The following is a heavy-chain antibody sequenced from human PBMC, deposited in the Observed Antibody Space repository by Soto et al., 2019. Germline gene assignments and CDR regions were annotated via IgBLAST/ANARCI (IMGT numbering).Heavy chain of an antibody. CDR3: ARDTRGTYLFDY. CDR1: GGSISSGGYY. CDR2: IYYSGST. J-gene: IGHJ4*02. D-gene: IGHD1-7*01. V-gene: IGHV4-31*03. Sequence: SETLSLTCTVSGGSISSGGYYWSWIRQHPGKGLEWIGYIYYSGSTYYNPSLKSRVTISVDTSKNQFSLKLSSVTAADTAVYYCARDTRGTYLFDYWGQGTLVTVSS.